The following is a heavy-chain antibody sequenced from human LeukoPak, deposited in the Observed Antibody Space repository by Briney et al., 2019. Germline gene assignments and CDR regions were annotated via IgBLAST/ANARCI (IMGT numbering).Heavy chain of an antibody. D-gene: IGHD1-26*01. J-gene: IGHJ4*02. CDR3: ARASEWELLGYFDY. V-gene: IGHV3-7*01. CDR2: IKQDGSEK. Sequence: PGGSLRLSCAASGFTFSSYWMSWVRQAPGKGLEWVANIKQDGSEKYYVDSVKGRFTISRDNAKNSLYLQMNSLRAEDTAVYYCARASEWELLGYFDYWGQGTLVTVSS. CDR1: GFTFSSYW.